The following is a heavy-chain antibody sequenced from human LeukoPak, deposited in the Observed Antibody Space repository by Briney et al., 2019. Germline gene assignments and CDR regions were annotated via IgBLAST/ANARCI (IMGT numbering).Heavy chain of an antibody. CDR2: IYYTWVI. CDR3: ARLTRLAPVGTTYYHSLDV. Sequence: NPSETLSLTCTVSGGSISSYYWSWIRQPPGKGLEWIGHIYYTWVINYDPSLKSRVTMLVDKSKNQFYLKVTSVTAADTAVYYCARLTRLAPVGTTYYHSLDVWGQGSTVTVSS. CDR1: GGSISSYY. J-gene: IGHJ6*02. V-gene: IGHV4-59*08. D-gene: IGHD2-2*01.